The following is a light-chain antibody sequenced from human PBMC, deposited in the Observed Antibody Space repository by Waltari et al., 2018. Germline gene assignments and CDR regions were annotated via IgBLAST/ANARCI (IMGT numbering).Light chain of an antibody. J-gene: IGLJ2*01. CDR1: KLGDNY. Sequence: SYELIQPPSVSVSPGTTASITCSGDKLGDNYVCWYQQKPGQSPVLVIYQDDKRPSGIPERFSGSNSGNTATLTISGTQAMDEADYYCQAWESSTLVFGGGTKLTV. CDR3: QAWESSTLV. CDR2: QDD. V-gene: IGLV3-1*01.